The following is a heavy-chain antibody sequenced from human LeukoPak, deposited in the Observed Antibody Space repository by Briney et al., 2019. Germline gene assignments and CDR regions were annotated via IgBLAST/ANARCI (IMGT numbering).Heavy chain of an antibody. D-gene: IGHD2-2*01. Sequence: PGRSLRLSCAASGFTFSSYAMHWVRQAPGKGLEWVAFIRHDGSNKYYADSVKGRFTISRDNSKNTLYLQMNSLRAADTAVYYCAKDFCSTTNCYSDYWGQGTLVTVSS. CDR3: AKDFCSTTNCYSDY. J-gene: IGHJ4*02. CDR1: GFTFSSYA. V-gene: IGHV3-30*02. CDR2: IRHDGSNK.